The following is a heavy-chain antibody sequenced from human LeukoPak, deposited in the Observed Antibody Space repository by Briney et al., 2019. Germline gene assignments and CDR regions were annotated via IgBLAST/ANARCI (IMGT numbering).Heavy chain of an antibody. CDR1: GFTFSIYS. Sequence: NPGGSLRLSCAASGFTFSIYSMNWVRQAPGKGLEWVSSISGSTRYIYYADSLKGRFTISRDNAKNSVYLQMNSLRVEDTAVYYCARDSEGVTGSTSWFDPWGQGTLVTVSS. J-gene: IGHJ5*02. CDR3: ARDSEGVTGSTSWFDP. D-gene: IGHD1-7*01. V-gene: IGHV3-21*01. CDR2: ISGSTRYI.